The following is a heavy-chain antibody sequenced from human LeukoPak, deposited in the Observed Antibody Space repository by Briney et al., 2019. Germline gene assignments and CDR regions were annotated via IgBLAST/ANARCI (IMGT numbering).Heavy chain of an antibody. D-gene: IGHD4-17*01. CDR1: GFTFSSYG. J-gene: IGHJ4*02. V-gene: IGHV3-30*18. CDR2: ISFDGSNK. CDR3: AKVRYGDYHFDY. Sequence: PGGSLRLSCAASGFTFSSYGMHWVRQAPGKGLEWVAVISFDGSNKYYADSVKGRFTISRDNSKNTQYLQMNSLRAEDTAVYYCAKVRYGDYHFDYWGQGTLVTVSS.